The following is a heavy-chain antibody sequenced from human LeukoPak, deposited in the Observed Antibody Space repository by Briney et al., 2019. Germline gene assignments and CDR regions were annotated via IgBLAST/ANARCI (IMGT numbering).Heavy chain of an antibody. D-gene: IGHD6-13*01. V-gene: IGHV3-21*04. Sequence: PGGSLRLSCAASGFTFSSYSMNWVRQAPGKGLEWVSSISSSSSYIYYADSVKGRFTISRDNFKNTLYLQMNSLRGEDTAVYYRGKGGISQPGSVDTRGQGTLVTVSS. CDR1: GFTFSSYS. CDR3: GKGGISQPGSVDT. J-gene: IGHJ5*02. CDR2: ISSSSSYI.